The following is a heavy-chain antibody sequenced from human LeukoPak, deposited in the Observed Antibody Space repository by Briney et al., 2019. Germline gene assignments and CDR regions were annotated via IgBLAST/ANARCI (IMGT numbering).Heavy chain of an antibody. Sequence: HPGGSLRLSCAASGFTFSSSAMSWVRQAPGKGLEWVSSIGARGISTYYADSVKGRFTISRDNSKNTLYLQMNSLRGDDIGVYYCAKSFDFSNGHSPILTPFDSWGQGTLVSVSS. J-gene: IGHJ4*02. CDR3: AKSFDFSNGHSPILTPFDS. CDR2: IGARGIST. V-gene: IGHV3-23*01. D-gene: IGHD3-3*01. CDR1: GFTFSSSA.